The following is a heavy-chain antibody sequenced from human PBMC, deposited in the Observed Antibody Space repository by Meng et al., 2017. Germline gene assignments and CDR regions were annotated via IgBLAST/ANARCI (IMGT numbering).Heavy chain of an antibody. Sequence: HGQVLESGGAVLPPRRSLTLSCAASGFIFRNYEMHWVRQAPGKGLEWVACIKKDGSRKYYLGSVRGRFTISRDNSKNTLYLEMNSLRSEDTALYYCARDFDYWGQGTLVTVSS. V-gene: IGHV3-30*16. CDR3: ARDFDY. J-gene: IGHJ4*02. CDR2: IKKDGSRK. CDR1: GFIFRNYE.